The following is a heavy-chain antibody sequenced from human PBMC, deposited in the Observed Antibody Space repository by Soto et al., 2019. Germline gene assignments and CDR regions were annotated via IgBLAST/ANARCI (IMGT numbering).Heavy chain of an antibody. CDR2: ISYDGSNK. J-gene: IGHJ6*02. CDR1: GFTFSSYG. Sequence: QVQLVESGGGVVQPGRSLRLSCAASGFTFSSYGMHWVRQAPGKGLEWVAVISYDGSNKYYADSVKGRFTISRDNSKNTLYMQMNSLRAEDTAVYYCAKDIVVVPAAMAGGEYGMDVWGQGTTVTVSS. D-gene: IGHD2-2*01. CDR3: AKDIVVVPAAMAGGEYGMDV. V-gene: IGHV3-30*18.